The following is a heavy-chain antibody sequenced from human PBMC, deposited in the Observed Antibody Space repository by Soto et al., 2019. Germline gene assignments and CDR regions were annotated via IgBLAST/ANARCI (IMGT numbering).Heavy chain of an antibody. D-gene: IGHD5-18*01. J-gene: IGHJ5*02. CDR1: GYTFTSYD. CDR2: MNPDSGNT. V-gene: IGHV1-8*01. CDR3: ARGKGPTAMANWFDP. Sequence: QVQLVQSGAEVKKPGASVKVSCKASGYTFTSYDINWVRQATGQGLEWVGWMNPDSGNTVYAQKFQGRVTMTRNTAISTTYMELGSLRSEDTAVYYCARGKGPTAMANWFDPWGQGTLVTVSS.